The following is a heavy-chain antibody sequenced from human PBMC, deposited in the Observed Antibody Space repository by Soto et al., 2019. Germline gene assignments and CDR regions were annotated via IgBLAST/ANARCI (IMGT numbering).Heavy chain of an antibody. J-gene: IGHJ6*02. CDR1: GYPFTSYY. CDR2: INPSGGSA. V-gene: IGHV1-46*01. Sequence: QVQLVQSGAEVKKPGASVKVSCKASGYPFTSYYMHWVRQAPGQGLEWMGIINPSGGSAAFAQKCQGRVTMTRDTSTSTVYMELSSLRSEDTAVYYCARSGNDYYYGMDVWGQGTTVTVSS. CDR3: ARSGNDYYYGMDV.